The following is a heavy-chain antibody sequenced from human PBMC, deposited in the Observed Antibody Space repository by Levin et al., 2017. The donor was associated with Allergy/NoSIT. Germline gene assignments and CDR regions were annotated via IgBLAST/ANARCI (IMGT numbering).Heavy chain of an antibody. J-gene: IGHJ6*02. Sequence: LSLTCAASGFTLSNYEMNWVRQAPGKGLEWISYISSSGSTKYYADSVKGRFTISRDNAKSSLYLQMNSLRADDTAIYYCASNKGKSSASLDVWGQGTTVTVSS. D-gene: IGHD6-19*01. CDR2: ISSSGSTK. CDR1: GFTLSNYE. CDR3: ASNKGKSSASLDV. V-gene: IGHV3-48*03.